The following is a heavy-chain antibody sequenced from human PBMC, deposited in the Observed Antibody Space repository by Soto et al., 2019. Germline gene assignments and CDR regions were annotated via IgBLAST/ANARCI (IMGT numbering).Heavy chain of an antibody. Sequence: QITLKESGPTLVKPTQTLTLTCTFSGFSLSTSGVGVGWIRQPPGKALEWLALIYWDDDKRYSPSLKSRLTITKDTSKNQVVLTMTNTDPVDTATYYCALDSSGYYYVDYWGQGTLVTVSS. J-gene: IGHJ4*02. CDR1: GFSLSTSGVG. CDR2: IYWDDDK. CDR3: ALDSSGYYYVDY. V-gene: IGHV2-5*02. D-gene: IGHD3-22*01.